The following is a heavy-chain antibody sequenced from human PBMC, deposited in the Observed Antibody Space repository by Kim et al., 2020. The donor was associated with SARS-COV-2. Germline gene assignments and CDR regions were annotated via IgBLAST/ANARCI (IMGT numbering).Heavy chain of an antibody. CDR1: GYTFTNYA. CDR2: INAGHGDI. Sequence: ASVKVSCKASGYTFTNYAMHWVRQAPRQSLEWMGWINAGHGDIKYSQKFHGRVTITRDTSASTAYMELSSLISEDTAIYYCARDDTYQLLSNYYYTGMDVWGQGTTVTVTS. CDR3: ARDDTYQLLSNYYYTGMDV. J-gene: IGHJ6*02. D-gene: IGHD2-2*01. V-gene: IGHV1-3*01.